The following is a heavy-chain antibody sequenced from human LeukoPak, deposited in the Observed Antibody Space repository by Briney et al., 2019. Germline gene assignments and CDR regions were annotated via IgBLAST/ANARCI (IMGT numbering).Heavy chain of an antibody. V-gene: IGHV4-59*08. D-gene: IGHD6-13*01. CDR2: IYYSGST. J-gene: IGHJ4*02. Sequence: SETLSLTCAVYGGSFSGYYWSWIRQPPGKGLEWIGYIYYSGSTNYNPSLKSRVTISVDTSKNQFSLKLSSVTAADTAVYYCTRHSQQLGYYFDYWGQGTLVTVSS. CDR1: GGSFSGYY. CDR3: TRHSQQLGYYFDY.